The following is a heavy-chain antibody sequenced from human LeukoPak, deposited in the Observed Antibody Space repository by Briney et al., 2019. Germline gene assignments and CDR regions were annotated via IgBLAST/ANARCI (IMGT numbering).Heavy chain of an antibody. J-gene: IGHJ4*02. CDR2: ISYDGSNK. V-gene: IGHV3-30-3*01. Sequence: GGSLRLSCAASGFTFSSYAMHWVRQAPGKGLEWVAVISYDGSNKYYADSVKGRFTISRDNSKNTLYLQMNSLRAEDTAVYYCVKEVVATIPPLWGQGTLVTVSS. D-gene: IGHD5-12*01. CDR3: VKEVVATIPPL. CDR1: GFTFSSYA.